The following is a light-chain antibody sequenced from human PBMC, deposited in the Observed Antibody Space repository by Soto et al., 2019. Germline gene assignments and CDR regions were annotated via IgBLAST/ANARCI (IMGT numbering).Light chain of an antibody. CDR2: GAS. Sequence: ERVMTQSPVTLSVSPGERATLSCRASQSVDNKLAWYQFKPGQAPRLLIYGASTRATGVPTRFSGSGSGTEFTLTIGSLQSEAFAVYYCFPYYGWPKSFGQGTEVEVK. V-gene: IGKV3-15*01. CDR1: QSVDNK. J-gene: IGKJ1*01. CDR3: FPYYGWPKS.